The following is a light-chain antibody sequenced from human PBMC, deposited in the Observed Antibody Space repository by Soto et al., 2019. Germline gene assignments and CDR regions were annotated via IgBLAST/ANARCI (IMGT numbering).Light chain of an antibody. CDR1: QSISSW. Sequence: DIQMNQSPSTLSGSLGDRVTITCLASQSISSWSAWYQQKPGKAPKLLIYDASSLESGVPSRFSGSGSGTEFTLTISSLQPDDFATYYCQQYNSYSPKTFGQGTKVDIK. CDR3: QQYNSYSPKT. CDR2: DAS. J-gene: IGKJ1*01. V-gene: IGKV1-5*01.